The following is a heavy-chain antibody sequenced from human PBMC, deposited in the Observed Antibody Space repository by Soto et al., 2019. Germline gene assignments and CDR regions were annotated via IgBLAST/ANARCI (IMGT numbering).Heavy chain of an antibody. Sequence: GGALRSSYATSGFTFSSYSMNWVRQAPRKGLEWVSYISSSSSTISYADSVKGRFTISRDNAKNSLYLQMNRLRAEDAAVYYCARGEGYCSSTSCRPNYNWFDPWGQGTLVTVSS. D-gene: IGHD2-2*01. CDR3: ARGEGYCSSTSCRPNYNWFDP. V-gene: IGHV3-48*01. J-gene: IGHJ5*02. CDR1: GFTFSSYS. CDR2: ISSSSSTI.